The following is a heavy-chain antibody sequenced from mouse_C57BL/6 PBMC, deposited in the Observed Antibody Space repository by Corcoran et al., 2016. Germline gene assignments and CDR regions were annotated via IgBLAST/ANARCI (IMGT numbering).Heavy chain of an antibody. CDR3: ARDATVVGYAMDY. Sequence: DVQLQESGPGLVKPSQSLSLTCSVTGYSITSGYYWNWIRQFLGNKLEWMGYISYDGSNNYNPSLKNRISITRDTSKNQFFLKLNSVTTEDTATYYCARDATVVGYAMDYWGQGTSVTVSS. CDR2: ISYDGSN. CDR1: GYSITSGYY. V-gene: IGHV3-6*01. J-gene: IGHJ4*01. D-gene: IGHD1-1*01.